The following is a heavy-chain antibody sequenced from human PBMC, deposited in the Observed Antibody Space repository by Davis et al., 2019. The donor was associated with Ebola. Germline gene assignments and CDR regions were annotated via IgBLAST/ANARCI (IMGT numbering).Heavy chain of an antibody. V-gene: IGHV1-69*13. J-gene: IGHJ4*02. CDR2: IIPMFGTA. Sequence: SVKVSCKASAGTFSSHALSWVRQAPGQGLEYMGGIIPMFGTANYAQKFQGRVTITADESTTTTYMELSSLRSEDTAVYFCAKRGTATYALDYWGQGTLVTVSA. CDR3: AKRGTATYALDY. D-gene: IGHD1/OR15-1a*01. CDR1: AGTFSSHA.